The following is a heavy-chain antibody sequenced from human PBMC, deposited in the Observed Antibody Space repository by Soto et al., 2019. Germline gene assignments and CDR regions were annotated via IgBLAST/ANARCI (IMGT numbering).Heavy chain of an antibody. D-gene: IGHD4-4*01. CDR1: GDSIGSYG. Sequence: PSETLSLTCTVSGDSIGSYGWSWIRQSPGKGLEWIGYIYYSGSTTYNPSLKSRVTISVDRSKNQFYLKLSSVTAADTAVYYCARGMTTVTTLDYWGQGTLVTVSS. CDR2: IYYSGST. J-gene: IGHJ4*02. CDR3: ARGMTTVTTLDY. V-gene: IGHV4-59*12.